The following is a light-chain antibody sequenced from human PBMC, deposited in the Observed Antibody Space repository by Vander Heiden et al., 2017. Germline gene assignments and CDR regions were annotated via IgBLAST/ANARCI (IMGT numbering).Light chain of an antibody. V-gene: IGLV3-21*02. CDR1: NIGSKS. CDR2: DDS. CDR3: QVWDSSSDQVV. J-gene: IGLJ2*01. Sequence: SYVLTQPPSVSGAPGQTARITCGGHNIGSKSMHWNRRKPGQAPVLVVYDDSDRPSGIPERFSGSNSGNTATLTISRVEAGDEADYYCQVWDSSSDQVVFGGGTKLTVL.